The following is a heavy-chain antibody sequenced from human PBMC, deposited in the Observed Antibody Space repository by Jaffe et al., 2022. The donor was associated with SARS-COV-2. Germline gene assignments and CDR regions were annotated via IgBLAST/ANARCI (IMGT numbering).Heavy chain of an antibody. V-gene: IGHV3-23*01. Sequence: EVQLLESGGGLVQPGGSLRLSCAASGFTFSSYAMSWVRQAPGKGLEWVSTVSDNGRTKYYADSVKGRFTISRDNSKSTLHLQMSSLRVEDTAVFYCVMGYYFDYWGQGTLVTVSS. CDR3: VMGYYFDY. J-gene: IGHJ4*02. CDR1: GFTFSSYA. CDR2: VSDNGRTK.